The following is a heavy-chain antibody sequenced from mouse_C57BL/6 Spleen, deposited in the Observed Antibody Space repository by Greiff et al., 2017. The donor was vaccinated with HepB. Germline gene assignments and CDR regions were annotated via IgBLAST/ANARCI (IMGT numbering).Heavy chain of an antibody. J-gene: IGHJ4*01. V-gene: IGHV1-64*01. CDR2: IHPNSGST. Sequence: VKLQQPGAELVKPGASVKLSCKASGYTFTSYWMHWVKQRPGQGLEWIGMIHPNSGSTNYNEKFKSKATLTVDKSSSTAYMQLSSLTSEDSAVYYCARFEYYGSSYPYYAMDYWGQGTSVTVSS. D-gene: IGHD1-1*01. CDR3: ARFEYYGSSYPYYAMDY. CDR1: GYTFTSYW.